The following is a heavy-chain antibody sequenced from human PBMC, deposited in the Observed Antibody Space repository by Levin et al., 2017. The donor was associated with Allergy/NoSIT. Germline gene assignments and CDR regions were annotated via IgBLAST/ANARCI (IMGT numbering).Heavy chain of an antibody. CDR1: GGSFSGYY. CDR2: INHSGST. V-gene: IGHV4-34*01. CDR3: ARVVDTAMVKRSAFDI. D-gene: IGHD5-18*01. Sequence: PSETLSLTCAVYGGSFSGYYWSWIRQPPGKGLEWIGEINHSGSTNYNPSLKSRVTISVDTSKNQFSLKLSSVTAADTAVYYCARVVDTAMVKRSAFDIWGQGTMVTVSS. J-gene: IGHJ3*02.